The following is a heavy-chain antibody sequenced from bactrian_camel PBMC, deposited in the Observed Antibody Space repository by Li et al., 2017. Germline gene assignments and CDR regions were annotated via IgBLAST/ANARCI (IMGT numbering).Heavy chain of an antibody. CDR1: GMTFTYFC. J-gene: IGHJ4*01. CDR2: VYNGGGGGGTS. Sequence: VQLVESGGGSVQAGGSLNLSCAASGMTFTYFCMGWFRRHPGNASESVAGVYNGGGGGGTSYYADSVKGRFTISRDNAKNTVYLQMNSLKPEDSAVYICAACGGTRYTRYSFTYWGEGTQVTVS. D-gene: IGHD7*01. CDR3: AACGGTRYTRYSFTY. V-gene: IGHV3S40*01.